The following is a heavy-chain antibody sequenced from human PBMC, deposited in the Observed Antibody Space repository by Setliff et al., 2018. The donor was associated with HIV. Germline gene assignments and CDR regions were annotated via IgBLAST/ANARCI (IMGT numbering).Heavy chain of an antibody. J-gene: IGHJ4*02. D-gene: IGHD3-10*02. CDR2: IHPNRGGT. CDR3: ARVFGVRQAFDN. V-gene: IGHV1-2*02. CDR1: GYTFTSYG. Sequence: ASVKVSCKASGYTFTSYGISLVRLAPGQGLEWMGWIHPNRGGTNYAQKFQGRVTMTRDTSITTAYMELSRLSPDDTAVYYCARVFGVRQAFDNWGQGTLVTVSS.